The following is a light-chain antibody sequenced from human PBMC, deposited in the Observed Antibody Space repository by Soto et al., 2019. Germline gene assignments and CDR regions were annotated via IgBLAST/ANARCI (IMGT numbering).Light chain of an antibody. CDR3: QHRMNWPLT. V-gene: IGKV3-11*01. Sequence: ETVMTQSPGTLSVSLGERATFSCSASQSISIHLAWYQQKPGPAPKLLIYDTSTRATGIPARFSGSGSETDFTLTISSLEPEDFAVYYCQHRMNWPLTFGQGTRLEIK. J-gene: IGKJ5*01. CDR1: QSISIH. CDR2: DTS.